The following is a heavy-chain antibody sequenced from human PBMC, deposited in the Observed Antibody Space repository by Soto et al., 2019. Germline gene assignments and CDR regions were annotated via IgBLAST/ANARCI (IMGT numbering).Heavy chain of an antibody. D-gene: IGHD3-3*01. CDR1: GGTFSSYA. V-gene: IGHV1-69*06. CDR2: IIPIFGTA. CDR3: ARKERKPAPFWN. J-gene: IGHJ4*02. Sequence: SVKVSCKASGGTFSSYAISWVRQAPGQGLEWMGGIIPIFGTANYAQKFQGRVTITADKSTSTAYMELSSLRSEDTAVYYCARKERKPAPFWNWGQGILVTVSS.